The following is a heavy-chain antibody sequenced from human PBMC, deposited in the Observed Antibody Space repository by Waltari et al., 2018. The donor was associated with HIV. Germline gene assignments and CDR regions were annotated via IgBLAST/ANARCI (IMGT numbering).Heavy chain of an antibody. D-gene: IGHD2-15*01. CDR3: ASTVVGSFDY. V-gene: IGHV4-34*01. J-gene: IGHJ4*02. Sequence: QVQLQQWGAGLLKPSETLSLTCAVYGGSFSGYYWSWIRQPPGKGLEWIGEINHSGSTNYNPSLKSRVTISVDTSKNQCSLKLSSVTAADTAVYYCASTVVGSFDYWGQGTLVTVSS. CDR1: GGSFSGYY. CDR2: INHSGST.